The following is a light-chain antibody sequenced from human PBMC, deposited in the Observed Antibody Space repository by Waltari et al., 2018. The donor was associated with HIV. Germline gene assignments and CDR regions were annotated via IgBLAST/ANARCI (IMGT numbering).Light chain of an antibody. CDR2: DAS. Sequence: EMVMTQSPATLSMSPGERATLSCRASHSVSSNLAWYQQKPGQAPRLLIYDASTRATGIPARFSGSGSGTEFTLTISSLQSEDSAVYYCQQYNNWYTFAQGTKLEIK. J-gene: IGKJ2*01. V-gene: IGKV3D-15*01. CDR1: HSVSSN. CDR3: QQYNNWYT.